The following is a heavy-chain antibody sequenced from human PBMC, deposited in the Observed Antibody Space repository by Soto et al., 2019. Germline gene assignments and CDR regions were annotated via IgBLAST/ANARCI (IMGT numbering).Heavy chain of an antibody. V-gene: IGHV6-1*01. CDR1: GDSVSSNSAA. J-gene: IGHJ6*02. D-gene: IGHD3-3*01. CDR3: VRGIGYIDS. Sequence: SQTLSLTCAISGDSVSSNSAAWSWIRQSPSRGLEWLGRTYYRSKWYNDYAVSVKSRITINPDTSKNQFSLQLKFVTPEDTAVYYCVRGIGYIDSWGQGTTVTVSS. CDR2: TYYRSKWYN.